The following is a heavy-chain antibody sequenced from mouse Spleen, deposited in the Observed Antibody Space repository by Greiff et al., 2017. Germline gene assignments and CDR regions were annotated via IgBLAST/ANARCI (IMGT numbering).Heavy chain of an antibody. CDR3: ASRTTMVAKRDYYAMDY. CDR1: GFSLTSYG. V-gene: IGHV2-6*01. J-gene: IGHJ4*01. Sequence: QVQLQQSGPGLVAPSQSLSITCTVSGFSLTSYGVDWVRQSPGKGLEWLGVIWGGGSTNYNSALKSRLSISKDNSKSQVFLKMNSLQTDDTAMYYCASRTTMVAKRDYYAMDYWGQGTSVTVSS. D-gene: IGHD1-1*01. CDR2: IWGGGST.